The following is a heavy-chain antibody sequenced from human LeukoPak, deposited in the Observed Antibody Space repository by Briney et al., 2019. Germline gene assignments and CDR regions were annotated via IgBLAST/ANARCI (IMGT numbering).Heavy chain of an antibody. V-gene: IGHV3-23*01. CDR1: GFTFSSYA. CDR3: AKDATAMVRPGYGMDV. Sequence: GSLRLSCAASGFTFSSYAMSWVRQAPGKGLEWVSAISGSGGSTYYADSVKGRFTISRDNSKNTLYLQMNSLRAEDTAVYYCAKDATAMVRPGYGMDVWGQGTTVTVSS. CDR2: ISGSGGST. J-gene: IGHJ6*02. D-gene: IGHD5-18*01.